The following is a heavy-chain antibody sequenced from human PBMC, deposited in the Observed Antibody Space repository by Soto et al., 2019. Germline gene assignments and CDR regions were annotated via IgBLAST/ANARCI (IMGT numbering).Heavy chain of an antibody. V-gene: IGHV4-34*01. CDR1: GGSFSGYY. CDR3: ARVSGRYYDSSGPPNWFDP. D-gene: IGHD3-22*01. CDR2: INHSGST. Sequence: SETLSLTCAVYGGSFSGYYWSWIRQPPGKGLEWIGEINHSGSTNYNPSLKSRVTISVDTSKNQFSLKLSSVTAADTAVYYCARVSGRYYDSSGPPNWFDPWGQGTLVTVSS. J-gene: IGHJ5*02.